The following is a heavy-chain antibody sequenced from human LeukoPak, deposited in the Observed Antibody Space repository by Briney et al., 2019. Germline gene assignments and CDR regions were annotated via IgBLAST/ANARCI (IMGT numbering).Heavy chain of an antibody. V-gene: IGHV4-59*01. Sequence: PSETLSLTCIVSGGSMDSFYWSWIRQSPGGGLEWIGYIYYSGTTNYNPSLRSRLTISVDTYKNQFSLKLSSVTAADTAVYYYARLARLTLIRGVTGYHSLDVWGKGTKVTVSS. CDR3: ARLARLTLIRGVTGYHSLDV. CDR1: GGSMDSFY. CDR2: IYYSGTT. D-gene: IGHD3-10*01. J-gene: IGHJ6*04.